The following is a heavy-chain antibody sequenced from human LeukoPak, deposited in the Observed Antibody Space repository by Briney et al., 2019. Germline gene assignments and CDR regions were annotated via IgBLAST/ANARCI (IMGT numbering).Heavy chain of an antibody. D-gene: IGHD1-26*01. J-gene: IGHJ4*02. Sequence: GGSLRLSCAASGFTFNNYSMNWVRHAPGKGLEWVSYISSSSSTIYYADSVKGRFTISRDNAKNSLYLQMHSLRAEDTAVYYCARAAGSDSGSYFDYWGQGTLVTVSS. CDR2: ISSSSSTI. CDR1: GFTFNNYS. V-gene: IGHV3-48*01. CDR3: ARAAGSDSGSYFDY.